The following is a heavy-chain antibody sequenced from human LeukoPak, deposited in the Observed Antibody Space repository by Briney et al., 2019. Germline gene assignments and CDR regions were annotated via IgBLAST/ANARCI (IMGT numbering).Heavy chain of an antibody. CDR2: LNPNSGGT. CDR1: GYTFTGYY. CDR3: ARDRITMVRGATNWFDP. V-gene: IGHV1-2*02. Sequence: GASVKVSCKASGYTFTGYYMHWVRQAPGQGLEWMGWLNPNSGGTNNAQKFQGRVTMTRDTSISTAYTELSRLRSDDTAVYYCARDRITMVRGATNWFDPWGQGTLVTVSS. J-gene: IGHJ5*02. D-gene: IGHD3-10*01.